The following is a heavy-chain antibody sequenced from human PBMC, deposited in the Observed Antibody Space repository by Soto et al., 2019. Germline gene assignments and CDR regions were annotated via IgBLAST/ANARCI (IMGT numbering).Heavy chain of an antibody. J-gene: IGHJ3*02. CDR3: ARDHETVDAFDI. Sequence: SETLSLTCTVSGGSISSYYWSWIRQPPGKGLEWIGYIYYSGSTNYNPSLKGRVTISVDTSKNQFSLKLSSVTAADTAVYYCARDHETVDAFDIWGQGTMVTVSS. CDR1: GGSISSYY. D-gene: IGHD4-17*01. CDR2: IYYSGST. V-gene: IGHV4-59*01.